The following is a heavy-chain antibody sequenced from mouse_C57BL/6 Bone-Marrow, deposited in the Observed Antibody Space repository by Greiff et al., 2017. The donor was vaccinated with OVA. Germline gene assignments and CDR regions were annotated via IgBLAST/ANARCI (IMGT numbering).Heavy chain of an antibody. CDR3: ARGNRAWFAY. CDR2: ISDGGSYT. Sequence: EVKLMESGGGLVKPGGSLKLSCAASGFTFSSYAMSWVRQTPEKRLEWVATISDGGSYTYYTDNVKGRFTISRDNAKNNLYLQMSHLKSEVTAMYYCARGNRAWFAYWGQGTLVTVSA. CDR1: GFTFSSYA. J-gene: IGHJ3*01. V-gene: IGHV5-4*03. D-gene: IGHD2-1*01.